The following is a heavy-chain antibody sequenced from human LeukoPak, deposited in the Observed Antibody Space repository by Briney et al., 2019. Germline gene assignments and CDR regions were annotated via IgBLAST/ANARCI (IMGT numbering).Heavy chain of an antibody. J-gene: IGHJ4*02. Sequence: PGGSLTLSCAASGFTFSSYWISWVGQAPGKGMVWVTKIKQDGSEKYYVDSVKGRFTISRDNAKNSLYLQMNSLRAEDTAVYYCARDSIVGAYYFDYWGQGTLVTVSS. CDR3: ARDSIVGAYYFDY. CDR2: IKQDGSEK. D-gene: IGHD1-26*01. CDR1: GFTFSSYW. V-gene: IGHV3-7*01.